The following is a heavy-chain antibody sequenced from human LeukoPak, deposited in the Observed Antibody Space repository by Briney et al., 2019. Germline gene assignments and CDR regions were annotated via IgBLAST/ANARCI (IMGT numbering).Heavy chain of an antibody. Sequence: PSETLSLTCTVSGGSISISSYYWGWIRQPPGKGLEWIGTIYYSGITYYNPSLKSRVTISVDTSKNQFSLKLSSVTAADTAVYYCARQPEGWYGSYYYYMDVWGKGTTVTISS. CDR2: IYYSGIT. D-gene: IGHD6-19*01. CDR1: GGSISISSYY. V-gene: IGHV4-39*01. J-gene: IGHJ6*03. CDR3: ARQPEGWYGSYYYYMDV.